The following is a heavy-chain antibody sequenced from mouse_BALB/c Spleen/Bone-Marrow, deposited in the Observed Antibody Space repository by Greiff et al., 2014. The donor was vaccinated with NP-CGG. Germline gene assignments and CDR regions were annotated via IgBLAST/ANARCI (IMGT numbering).Heavy chain of an antibody. J-gene: IGHJ1*01. V-gene: IGHV1-9*01. D-gene: IGHD2-14*01. CDR1: GYTFSSYW. CDR3: AGGGVRGGYWYFDV. CDR2: ILPGSGST. Sequence: QVQLQQSGAELMKPGASVKISRKATGYTFSSYWIEWVKQRPGHGLEWIGEILPGSGSTNYNEKFKGKATFTADTFSNTAYMQRSGWTAVGSAVSEGAGGGVRGGYWYFDVWGAGTTVTVSS.